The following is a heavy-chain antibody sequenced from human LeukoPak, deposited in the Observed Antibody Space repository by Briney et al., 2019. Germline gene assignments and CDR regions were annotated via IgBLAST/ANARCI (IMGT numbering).Heavy chain of an antibody. CDR3: ATVYYYDSSGYFGY. V-gene: IGHV4-34*01. J-gene: IGHJ4*02. Sequence: SETLSLTCAVFGGSFSGYYWSWIRQPPGKGLEWIGEINHSGSTNYNPSLKSRVTISVNTSKNQFSLKLSSVTAAVTAVYYCATVYYYDSSGYFGYWGQGTLVTVSS. CDR2: INHSGST. CDR1: GGSFSGYY. D-gene: IGHD3-22*01.